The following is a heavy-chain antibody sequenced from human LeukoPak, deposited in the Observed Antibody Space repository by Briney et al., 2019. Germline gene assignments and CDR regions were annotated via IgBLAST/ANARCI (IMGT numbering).Heavy chain of an antibody. J-gene: IGHJ5*02. Sequence: SETLSLTCAVYGGSFSGYYWSWIRQPPGKGLEWIGEINHSGSTNYNPSLKSRVTISVDTSKNQFSLKLSSVTAADTAVYYCARGHPRLRWRWFDPWGQGTLVTVSS. V-gene: IGHV4-34*01. D-gene: IGHD4-23*01. CDR3: ARGHPRLRWRWFDP. CDR2: INHSGST. CDR1: GGSFSGYY.